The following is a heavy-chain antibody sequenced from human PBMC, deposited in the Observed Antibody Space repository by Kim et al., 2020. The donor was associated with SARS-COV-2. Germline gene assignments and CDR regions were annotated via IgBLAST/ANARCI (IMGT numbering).Heavy chain of an antibody. D-gene: IGHD3-10*01. Sequence: GGSLRLSCAASGFIFSNFGLHCVRQAPGKGLEWVAFISNDGATAIYADSVRGRFTISRDYSENKVSLQMDSLSAGDTAVYYCARPSSSHFDFWGQGTLV. J-gene: IGHJ4*02. CDR2: ISNDGATA. V-gene: IGHV3-33*05. CDR3: ARPSSSHFDF. CDR1: GFIFSNFG.